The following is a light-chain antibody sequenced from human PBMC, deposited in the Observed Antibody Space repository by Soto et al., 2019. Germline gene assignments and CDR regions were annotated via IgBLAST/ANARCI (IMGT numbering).Light chain of an antibody. CDR2: GAC. J-gene: IGKJ3*01. CDR3: PQYGSTPFT. Sequence: EIVLTQSPGTLSLSRGERATLSCRASQSVSTNYLDWYQQKAGQAPRLLIYGACSRATGIPYRFSGCGSATDFTLTISTLQPEDFAVYYCPQYGSTPFTFGPGTKVDIK. CDR1: QSVSTNY. V-gene: IGKV3-20*01.